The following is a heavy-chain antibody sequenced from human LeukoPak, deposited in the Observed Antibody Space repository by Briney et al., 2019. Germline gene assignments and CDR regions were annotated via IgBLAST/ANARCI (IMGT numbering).Heavy chain of an antibody. CDR1: GGSISSYY. V-gene: IGHV4-59*01. D-gene: IGHD2-15*01. CDR2: IYYSGST. Sequence: SETLSLTCTVSGGSISSYYWSWIRQPPGKGLEWSGYIYYSGSTNYNPSLKSRVTISVDSSKNQFSLKLRSVTAADTAVYYCARGEEYCSGGSCYSNYFDYWGQGTLVTVSS. J-gene: IGHJ4*02. CDR3: ARGEEYCSGGSCYSNYFDY.